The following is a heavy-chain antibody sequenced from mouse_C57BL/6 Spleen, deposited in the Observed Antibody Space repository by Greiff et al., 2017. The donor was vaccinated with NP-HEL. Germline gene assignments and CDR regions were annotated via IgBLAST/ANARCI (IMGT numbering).Heavy chain of an antibody. CDR3: AREHSSGYDYFDY. CDR2: INPSSGDT. J-gene: IGHJ2*01. Sequence: VQLQQSRAELARPGASVKMSCKASGYTFTSYTMHWVKQRPGQGLEWIGYINPSSGDTKYNQKFKDKATLTADKSSSTAYMQLSSLTSEDAAVYYCAREHSSGYDYFDYWGQCTTLTVSS. CDR1: GYTFTSYT. D-gene: IGHD3-2*02. V-gene: IGHV1-4*01.